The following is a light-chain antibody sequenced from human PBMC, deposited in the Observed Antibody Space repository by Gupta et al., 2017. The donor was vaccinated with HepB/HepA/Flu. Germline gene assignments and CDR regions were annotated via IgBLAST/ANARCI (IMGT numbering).Light chain of an antibody. Sequence: DIEMTQTPLSLPVTPGEPASISCRASQSLLNSDDGNTYLDWYLQKPGQSPHLLIYTLSSRASGVPDRGSGSGSGTDFILKISWVEAEDVGVYYCLQRLEFPYTFGQGTKL. V-gene: IGKV2-40*01. J-gene: IGKJ2*01. CDR3: LQRLEFPYT. CDR1: QSLLNSDDGNTY. CDR2: TLS.